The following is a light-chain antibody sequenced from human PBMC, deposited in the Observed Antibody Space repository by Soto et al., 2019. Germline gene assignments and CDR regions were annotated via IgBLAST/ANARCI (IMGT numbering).Light chain of an antibody. CDR3: CSYAGSYTYV. CDR2: DVG. CDR1: SSDVGGYNY. Sequence: ALTQPRSVSGSPGQSVTISCTGTSSDVGGYNYVSWYQQHPGKAPKLMIYDVGKRPSGVPDRFSGSKSGNTASLTISGLQAEDEADYYCCSYAGSYTYVFGTGTKLTVL. V-gene: IGLV2-11*01. J-gene: IGLJ1*01.